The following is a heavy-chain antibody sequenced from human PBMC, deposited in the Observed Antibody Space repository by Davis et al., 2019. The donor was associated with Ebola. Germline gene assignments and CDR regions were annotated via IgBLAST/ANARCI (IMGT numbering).Heavy chain of an antibody. D-gene: IGHD1-20*01. CDR2: ISYDGSNK. V-gene: IGHV3-30*03. J-gene: IGHJ6*04. CDR3: ARSGYNWNYYYGMDV. CDR1: GFTFSSYG. Sequence: GESLKISCAASGFTFSSYGMHWVRQAPGKGLEWVAVISYDGSNKYYADSVKGRFTISRDNPKNTLYLQMNSLRPEDTAVYYCARSGYNWNYYYGMDVWGKGTTVTVSS.